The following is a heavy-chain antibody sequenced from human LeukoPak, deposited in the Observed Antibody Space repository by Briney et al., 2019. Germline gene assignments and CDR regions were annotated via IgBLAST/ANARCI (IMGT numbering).Heavy chain of an antibody. J-gene: IGHJ5*02. D-gene: IGHD3-3*02. CDR1: GYSFSSYW. V-gene: IGHV5-51*01. CDR2: IYPGDSDT. CDR3: ARLSGHKKTNPNWFDP. Sequence: GESLKISCKGSGYSFSSYWIGWVRQMPGKGLEWMGIIYPGDSDTRYSPSFQGQVTISADKSISTAYLQWSSLKASDTAMYYCARLSGHKKTNPNWFDPWGQGTLVTVSS.